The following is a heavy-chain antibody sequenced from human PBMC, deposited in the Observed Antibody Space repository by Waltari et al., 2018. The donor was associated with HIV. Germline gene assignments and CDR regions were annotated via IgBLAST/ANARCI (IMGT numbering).Heavy chain of an antibody. CDR2: IYYSGST. CDR1: GGPISGYY. D-gene: IGHD3-22*01. CDR3: ARDYYDSSGYYYGYSP. Sequence: QVQLQESGPGLVKPSETLSLTCTVSGGPISGYYWSWIRQPPGKGLEWTGDIYYSGSTNYNPSLKSRVTISVDTSKNQFSLKLSSVTAADTAVYYCARDYYDSSGYYYGYSPWGQGTLVTVSS. V-gene: IGHV4-59*01. J-gene: IGHJ5*02.